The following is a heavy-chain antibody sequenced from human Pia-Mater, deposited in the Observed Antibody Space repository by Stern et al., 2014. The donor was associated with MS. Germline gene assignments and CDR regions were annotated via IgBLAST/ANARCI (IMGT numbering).Heavy chain of an antibody. Sequence: EDQLVESGGGLAHPGASLRLSCAASKFTFTTYAMPWVRQAPGKGLEWVATISANGNNNSFADSWKGRVTVCRDNSNNTVYLQMSNLTAEDTAIYFCAKDDGYIGFDYWGQGTPVTVSS. CDR2: ISANGNNN. CDR3: AKDDGYIGFDY. D-gene: IGHD5-18*01. J-gene: IGHJ4*02. V-gene: IGHV3-23*04. CDR1: KFTFTTYA.